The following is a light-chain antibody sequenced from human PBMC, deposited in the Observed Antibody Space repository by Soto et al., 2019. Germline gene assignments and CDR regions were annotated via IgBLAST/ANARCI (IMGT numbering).Light chain of an antibody. V-gene: IGKV3-20*01. CDR3: LRYCDSPPAYT. CDR2: GAS. CDR1: QSVSSRN. J-gene: IGKJ2*01. Sequence: EIVLTQSPGTLSLSPGERATLSCRASQSVSSRNLAWYRQKPGQAPSLLIYGASNRATGIPDRFSGSGSGNAFTITISRLEPEDFAVYYCLRYCDSPPAYTFGQGTKLEIK.